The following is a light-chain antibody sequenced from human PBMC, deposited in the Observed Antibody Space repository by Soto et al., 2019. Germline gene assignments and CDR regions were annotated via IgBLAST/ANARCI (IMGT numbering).Light chain of an antibody. CDR2: GAS. Sequence: DIQMTQSPSSRSASVGEVVTITCRASQSMCSDFDWYQQKPGKAPKVLIYGASALESGVPSRSWGGVSLTDLTLTISCMQRGDFASYSCQQSYSTPWTFGKGNTVAIK. V-gene: IGKV1-39*01. CDR3: QQSYSTPWT. J-gene: IGKJ1*01. CDR1: QSMCSD.